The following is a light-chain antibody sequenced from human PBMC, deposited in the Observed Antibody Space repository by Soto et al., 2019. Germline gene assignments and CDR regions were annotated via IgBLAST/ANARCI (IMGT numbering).Light chain of an antibody. CDR2: EVF. Sequence: QSALTQPASVSGSPGQSITISCTGTISDVGGYNYVSWYQHHPGKAPNLMIYEVFNRPSGVSNRFSGSRSGNTASLTISGLQAEDEGDYYCTSYAGTDPHVVFGGGTKVTVL. V-gene: IGLV2-14*01. J-gene: IGLJ2*01. CDR3: TSYAGTDPHVV. CDR1: ISDVGGYNY.